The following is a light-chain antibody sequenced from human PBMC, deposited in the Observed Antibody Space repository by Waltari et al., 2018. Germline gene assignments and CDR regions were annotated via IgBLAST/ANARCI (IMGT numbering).Light chain of an antibody. CDR3: QQSYSIPFT. J-gene: IGKJ3*01. CDR2: AAS. Sequence: DIQMTQSPSSLSASVGDRVTITCRASQSITSYLNWYHQKPGKAPKLLIYAASSLQSGVPSRFSGSGSGTDFTLTISSLQPEDFATYYCQQSYSIPFTFGPGTKVDIK. CDR1: QSITSY. V-gene: IGKV1-39*01.